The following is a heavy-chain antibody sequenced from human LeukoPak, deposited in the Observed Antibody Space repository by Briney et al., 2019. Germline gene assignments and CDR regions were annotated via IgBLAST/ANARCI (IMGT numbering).Heavy chain of an antibody. V-gene: IGHV3-30*02. CDR3: ARVLSPMMEGGLDY. D-gene: IGHD3-22*01. CDR1: GFTFSSYG. Sequence: GGSLRLSCAASGFTFSSYGMHWVRQAPGKGLEWVAFIRHDGSNKYYADSVKGRFTISRDNSKNTLYLQMNSLRAEDTAVYYCARVLSPMMEGGLDYWGQGTLVTVSS. CDR2: IRHDGSNK. J-gene: IGHJ4*02.